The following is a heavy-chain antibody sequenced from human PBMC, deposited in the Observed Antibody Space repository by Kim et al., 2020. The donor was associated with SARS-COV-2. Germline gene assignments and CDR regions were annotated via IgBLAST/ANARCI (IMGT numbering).Heavy chain of an antibody. CDR1: GFTFSSYA. V-gene: IGHV3-30*04. CDR3: ASIYYGSGSYTPWGDY. Sequence: GGSLRLSCAASGFTFSSYAMHWVRQAPGKGLEWVAVISYDGSNKYYADSVKGRFTISRDNSKNTLYLQMNSLRAEDTAVYYCASIYYGSGSYTPWGDYWGQGTLVTVSS. CDR2: ISYDGSNK. J-gene: IGHJ4*02. D-gene: IGHD3-10*01.